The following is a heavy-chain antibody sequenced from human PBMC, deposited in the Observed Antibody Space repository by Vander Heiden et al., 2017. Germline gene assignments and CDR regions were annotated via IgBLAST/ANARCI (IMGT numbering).Heavy chain of an antibody. Sequence: EVRLEESGGGLVQPGGSLRLSCSASGFPFIRFWMHWVRQAPGKGLVWVSRINSDGSSTMYADTVKGRFTISRDNAKNTVYLQMNSLRADDTAIYYCARESAVERIAFDIWGQGTMVTVSS. CDR1: GFPFIRFW. V-gene: IGHV3-74*03. J-gene: IGHJ3*02. CDR2: INSDGSST. CDR3: ARESAVERIAFDI. D-gene: IGHD2-2*01.